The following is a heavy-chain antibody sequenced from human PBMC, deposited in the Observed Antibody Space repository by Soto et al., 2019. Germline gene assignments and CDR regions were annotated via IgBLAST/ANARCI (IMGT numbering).Heavy chain of an antibody. J-gene: IGHJ4*02. CDR1: GFTFSSYA. Sequence: GGSLRLSCAASGFTFSSYAMSWVRQAPGKGLEWVSAISGSGGSTYYADSVKGRFTISRDNSKNTLYLQMNSLRAEDTAVYYCAKSGYSSSWSLPYHFDYWGQGTLVTVSS. CDR3: AKSGYSSSWSLPYHFDY. V-gene: IGHV3-23*01. D-gene: IGHD6-13*01. CDR2: ISGSGGST.